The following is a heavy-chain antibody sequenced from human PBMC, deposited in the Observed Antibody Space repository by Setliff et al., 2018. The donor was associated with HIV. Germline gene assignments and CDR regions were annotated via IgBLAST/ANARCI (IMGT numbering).Heavy chain of an antibody. CDR1: GDSITSGTYY. CDR2: NSTSGTT. D-gene: IGHD6-19*01. V-gene: IGHV4-61*09. CDR3: ARGRTQWPNYNYFDP. Sequence: PSETLSLTCTVSGDSITSGTYYWSWIRQPAGMRLEWIGHNSTSGTTNDNPSLKSRVTISADTSKNQFSLKLSSLTAADTAVYYCARGRTQWPNYNYFDPWGLGTLVTVS. J-gene: IGHJ5*02.